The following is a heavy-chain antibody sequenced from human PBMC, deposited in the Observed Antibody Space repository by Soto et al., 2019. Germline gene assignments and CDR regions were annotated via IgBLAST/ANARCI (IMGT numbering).Heavy chain of an antibody. CDR2: ISGSAGST. Sequence: GSLRLSCAASGFTFNIYAMTWVRQAPGKGLEWVSVISGSAGSTYYADSVKGRFTISRDNSKKTLYLQMNSLRAEDTAVYFCTREPVETILAAAQFDYWGQGTLVTVSS. CDR3: TREPVETILAAAQFDY. V-gene: IGHV3-23*01. D-gene: IGHD6-13*01. J-gene: IGHJ4*02. CDR1: GFTFNIYA.